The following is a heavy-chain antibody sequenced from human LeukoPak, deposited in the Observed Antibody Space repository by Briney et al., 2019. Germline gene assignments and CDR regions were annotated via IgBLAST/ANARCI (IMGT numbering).Heavy chain of an antibody. J-gene: IGHJ4*02. CDR1: GITFSNYA. CDR3: ARSRDGYKRFDS. V-gene: IGHV3-23*01. CDR2: ISGSAHKI. Sequence: PGGSLRLSCVASGITFSNYAVSWVRQAPEKGLDWVSVISGSAHKIRYADSVKGRFTISRDNSENIVYLQMNNLRVEDTAVYFCARSRDGYKRFDSWGQGTLVTVSS. D-gene: IGHD5-24*01.